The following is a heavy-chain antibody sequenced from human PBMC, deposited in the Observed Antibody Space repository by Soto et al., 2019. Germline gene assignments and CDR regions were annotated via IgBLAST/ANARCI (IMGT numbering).Heavy chain of an antibody. Sequence: QLQLQESGSGLVKPSQTLSLTCAVSGGSISSGGYSWSWIRQPPGKGLEWIGYIYHSGSTYYNPSLKSRVTISVDRSKNQFSLKLSSVTAADTAVYYCARLDSSGYYRNWFDPWGQGTLVTVSS. CDR1: GGSISSGGYS. V-gene: IGHV4-30-2*01. CDR3: ARLDSSGYYRNWFDP. CDR2: IYHSGST. J-gene: IGHJ5*02. D-gene: IGHD3-22*01.